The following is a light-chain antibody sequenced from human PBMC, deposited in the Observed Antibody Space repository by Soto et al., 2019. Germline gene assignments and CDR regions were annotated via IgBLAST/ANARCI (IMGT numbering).Light chain of an antibody. CDR2: DVS. J-gene: IGLJ2*01. CDR1: SSDVGGYNY. V-gene: IGLV2-11*01. CDR3: CSYAGSSTSV. Sequence: QSALTQPRSVSGSPGQSVAISCTGTSSDVGGYNYVFWYQQHPGKAPKLLIYDVSGRPSGVPDRFSGSKSGNTASLTISGLQAEDEADYYCCSYAGSSTSVFGGGTKLTVL.